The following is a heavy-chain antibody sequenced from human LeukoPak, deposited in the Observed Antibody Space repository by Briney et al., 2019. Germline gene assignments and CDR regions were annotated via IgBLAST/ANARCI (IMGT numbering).Heavy chain of an antibody. V-gene: IGHV4-34*01. D-gene: IGHD4-23*01. CDR2: INHSGST. Sequence: PSETLSLTCAVYGGIFSGYYCNWIRQPPGKGLEWIGEINHSGSTNYNPSLKRRVTISVDTSKNQFSLKLRSVTGADTAVYYCAREGLGNYYYYYGMDVWGQGTTVTVSS. CDR1: GGIFSGYY. CDR3: AREGLGNYYYYYGMDV. J-gene: IGHJ6*02.